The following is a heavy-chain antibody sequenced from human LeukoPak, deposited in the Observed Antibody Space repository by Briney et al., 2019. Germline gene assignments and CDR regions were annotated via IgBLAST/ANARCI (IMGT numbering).Heavy chain of an antibody. D-gene: IGHD3-22*01. CDR2: IYYSGST. CDR3: ARERWALYDRTLHYYYYGMDV. CDR1: GGSISSGGYY. V-gene: IGHV4-31*03. J-gene: IGHJ6*02. Sequence: PSQTLSLTCTVSGGSISSGGYYWSWIRQHPGKGLEWIGYIYYSGSTYYNPSLKSRVTISVDTSKNQFSLKLSSVTAADTAVYYCARERWALYDRTLHYYYYGMDVWGQGTTVTVSS.